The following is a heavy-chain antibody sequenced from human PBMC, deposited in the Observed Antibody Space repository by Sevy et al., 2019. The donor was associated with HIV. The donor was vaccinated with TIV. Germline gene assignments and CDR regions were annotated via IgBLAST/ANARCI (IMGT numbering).Heavy chain of an antibody. CDR1: GFTFTSAW. V-gene: IGHV3-15*05. Sequence: GGSLRLSCAASGFTFTSAWMNWVRQAPGKGLDWVGHIKPNSDGGTTDYAAPLKGRFSISRDDSKNAIYLQMNSLKFEDTAVYYCATGPRLFLAWGQGTLVTVSS. CDR2: IKPNSDGGTT. CDR3: ATGPRLFLA. J-gene: IGHJ5*02.